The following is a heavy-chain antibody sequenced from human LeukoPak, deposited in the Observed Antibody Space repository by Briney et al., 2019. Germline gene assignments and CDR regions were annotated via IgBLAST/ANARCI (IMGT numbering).Heavy chain of an antibody. V-gene: IGHV3-11*01. CDR2: ISSSGSTI. Sequence: GGSLRLSCAASGFTFSDYYMSWIRQAPGKGLEWVSYISSSGSTIYYADSVKGRFTISRDNAKNSLYLQMNSLRAEDTAAYYCARDRIPPYYYYYYGMDVWGQGTTVTVSS. CDR3: ARDRIPPYYYYYYGMDV. J-gene: IGHJ6*02. CDR1: GFTFSDYY.